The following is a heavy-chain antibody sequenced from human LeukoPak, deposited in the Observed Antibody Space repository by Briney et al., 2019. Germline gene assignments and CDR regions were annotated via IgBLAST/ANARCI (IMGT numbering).Heavy chain of an antibody. CDR1: GFTFSSYA. V-gene: IGHV3-23*01. D-gene: IGHD1-20*01. J-gene: IGHJ4*02. CDR3: AKDIPLTGTDY. CDR2: ISGSGGST. Sequence: GGSLRLSCAASGFTFSSYAMSWVRRAPGKGLEWVSDISGSGGSTYYADSVKGRLTISRDNSKNTLYLQMNSLRAEDTAVYYCAKDIPLTGTDYWGQGTLVTVSS.